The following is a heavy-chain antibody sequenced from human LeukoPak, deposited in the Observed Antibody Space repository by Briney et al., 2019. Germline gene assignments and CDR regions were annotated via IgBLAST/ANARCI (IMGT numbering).Heavy chain of an antibody. Sequence: SETLSLTCTVSGGSIRSYYWSWIRQPPGKGLEWIAYIYYSGSTNYSPSLRSRVTISVDTSKNQFSLKLSSVTAADTAVYYCARETSQKGAHYMDVWGKGTTVTISS. CDR2: IYYSGST. J-gene: IGHJ6*03. D-gene: IGHD3-16*01. V-gene: IGHV4-59*01. CDR3: ARETSQKGAHYMDV. CDR1: GGSIRSYY.